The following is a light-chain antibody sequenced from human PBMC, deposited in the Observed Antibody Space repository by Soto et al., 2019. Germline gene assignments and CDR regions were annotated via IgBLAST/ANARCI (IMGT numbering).Light chain of an antibody. V-gene: IGKV3-20*01. CDR2: GAS. Sequence: IVLMQSPDTLSLSPGERATLSCRASQSVSSSYLAWYQQKPGQAPRLLIYGASSRATGIPDRFSGSGSATDFTLTISRLEPEDFAVFYCQQYGGSPITFGQGTRLEIK. J-gene: IGKJ5*01. CDR1: QSVSSSY. CDR3: QQYGGSPIT.